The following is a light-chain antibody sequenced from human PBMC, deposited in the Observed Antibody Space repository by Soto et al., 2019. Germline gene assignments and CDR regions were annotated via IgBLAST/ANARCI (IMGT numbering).Light chain of an antibody. J-gene: IGKJ1*01. V-gene: IGKV3-20*01. CDR3: QQYGSSPRT. CDR2: RAS. Sequence: EVVLTQSPGTLSLSPGERFTLSCMAIQSVSSSYLAWYQQKPGQAPRLLIYRASSRATGIPDRFSGSGSGTDFTLTISRLEPEDFAVYYCQQYGSSPRTFGQGTKVDIK. CDR1: QSVSSSY.